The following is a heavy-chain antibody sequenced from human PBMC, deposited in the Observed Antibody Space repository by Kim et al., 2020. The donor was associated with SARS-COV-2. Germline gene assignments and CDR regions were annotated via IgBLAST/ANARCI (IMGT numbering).Heavy chain of an antibody. Sequence: GGSLRLSCATSGFTFSAYDMNWVRQAPGKGLEWLSFITKSSTTIYYAGSVEGRFTISRDNAKNSLFLQMNSLRDEDMALYYCVRDRMGGAFDMWGQGTMVTVSS. CDR2: ITKSSTTI. CDR1: GFTFSAYD. J-gene: IGHJ3*02. V-gene: IGHV3-48*02. D-gene: IGHD3-16*01. CDR3: VRDRMGGAFDM.